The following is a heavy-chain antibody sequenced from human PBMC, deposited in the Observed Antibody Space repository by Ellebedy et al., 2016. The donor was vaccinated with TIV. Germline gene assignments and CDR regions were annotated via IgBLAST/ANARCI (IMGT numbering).Heavy chain of an antibody. CDR3: AREGYFYESSGYGHFDY. Sequence: GGSLRLSCAASGFSFSSSWMSWVRQAPGKGLEWVANIKQDGSEKYYVDSVKGRFTISRNNAKNSLYLQMKSLRAEDTAVYFCAREGYFYESSGYGHFDYWGQGTLVTVSS. CDR2: IKQDGSEK. V-gene: IGHV3-7*01. CDR1: GFSFSSSW. D-gene: IGHD3-22*01. J-gene: IGHJ4*02.